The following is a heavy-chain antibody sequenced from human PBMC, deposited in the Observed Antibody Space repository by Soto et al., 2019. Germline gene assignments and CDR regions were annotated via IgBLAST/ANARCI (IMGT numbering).Heavy chain of an antibody. CDR3: ARTMTTVTTRSPLAHNWFDP. CDR1: GGSISSGGYY. Sequence: QVQLQESGPGLVKPSQTLSLTCTVSGGSISSGGYYWSWIRQHPGKGLEWIGYIYYSGSTYYNPSVKSRVTISGDTSKNQFSLKLSSVTAADTAVYYCARTMTTVTTRSPLAHNWFDPWGQGTLVTVSS. CDR2: IYYSGST. J-gene: IGHJ5*02. V-gene: IGHV4-31*03. D-gene: IGHD4-4*01.